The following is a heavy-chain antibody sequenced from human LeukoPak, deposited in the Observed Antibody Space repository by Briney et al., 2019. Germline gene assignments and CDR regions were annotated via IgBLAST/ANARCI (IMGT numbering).Heavy chain of an antibody. D-gene: IGHD1-26*01. CDR2: ISYDGSNK. V-gene: IGHV3-30-3*01. CDR3: ARENIVGSTWGDIDY. Sequence: GGSLRLSCAASGVTFSSYAMHWVRQAPGKGLEWVAVISYDGSNKYYADSVKGRFTISRDNSKNTLYLQMNSLRAEDTAVYYCARENIVGSTWGDIDYWGQGTLVTVSS. J-gene: IGHJ4*02. CDR1: GVTFSSYA.